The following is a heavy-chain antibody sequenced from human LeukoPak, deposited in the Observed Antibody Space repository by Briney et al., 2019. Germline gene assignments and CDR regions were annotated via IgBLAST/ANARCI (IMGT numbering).Heavy chain of an antibody. V-gene: IGHV1-8*03. D-gene: IGHD6-19*01. CDR3: ARGLRYSSGWYLGSYYYYYYMDV. CDR2: MNPNSCNT. J-gene: IGHJ6*03. CDR1: GYTFTSYD. Sequence: GASVKVSCKASGYTFTSYDINWVRQATGHGLEWMGWMNPNSCNTGYAQKFQGRVTITRNTSISTAYMELSSLRSEDTAVYYCARGLRYSSGWYLGSYYYYYYMDVWGKGTTVTVSS.